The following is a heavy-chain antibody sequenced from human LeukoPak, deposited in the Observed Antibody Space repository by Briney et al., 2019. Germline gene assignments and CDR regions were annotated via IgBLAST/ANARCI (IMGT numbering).Heavy chain of an antibody. Sequence: GGSLRLSCAASGFTFTGHWMHWVRQAPGKGLVWVSRINGDGSITPYADSVRGRFTISRDNAKDTLYLQMNSLRADDTAVYYCVRAGLDSSGQHPHDYWGQGTLVTVSS. CDR1: GFTFTGHW. V-gene: IGHV3-74*01. J-gene: IGHJ4*02. D-gene: IGHD3-22*01. CDR3: VRAGLDSSGQHPHDY. CDR2: INGDGSIT.